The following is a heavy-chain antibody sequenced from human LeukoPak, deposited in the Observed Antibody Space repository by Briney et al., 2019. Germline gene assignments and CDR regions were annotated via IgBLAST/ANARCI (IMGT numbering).Heavy chain of an antibody. J-gene: IGHJ1*01. CDR1: GGSISSYY. CDR3: ATLTYCSGDSCFPKYFQH. V-gene: IGHV4-59*08. D-gene: IGHD2-15*01. Sequence: PSETLSLTCTVSGGSISSYYWSWIRQPPGKGLEWIGYIYYSGSTNHNPSLKSRVTISVDTSKNQFSLKLSSVTAADTAVYYCATLTYCSGDSCFPKYFQHWGQGTLVAVSS. CDR2: IYYSGST.